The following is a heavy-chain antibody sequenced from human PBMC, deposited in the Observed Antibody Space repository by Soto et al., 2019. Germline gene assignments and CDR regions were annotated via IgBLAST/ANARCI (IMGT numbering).Heavy chain of an antibody. D-gene: IGHD3-3*01. Sequence: EVQLVESGGGLVQPGGSLRLSCAASGFTFSSYSMNWVRQAPGKGLEWVSYISSSGSTIYYADSVRGRFTISRDNAKNALYLQMNSRRDEDAAVYYCARAGYRSVDYWGQGTLVTVSS. J-gene: IGHJ4*02. CDR1: GFTFSSYS. CDR2: ISSSGSTI. V-gene: IGHV3-48*02. CDR3: ARAGYRSVDY.